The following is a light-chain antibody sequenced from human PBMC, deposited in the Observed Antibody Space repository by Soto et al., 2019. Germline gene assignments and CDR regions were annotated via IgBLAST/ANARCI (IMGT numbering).Light chain of an antibody. CDR1: QSVSSSY. CDR2: GAS. CDR3: QKYGSSPQT. Sequence: EIVLTQSPATLSLSPGESATLSCRDSQSVSSSYLAWYQQKTGQAPRLLIYGASSRATGIPDRFSGSGSGTDFNLTISRLEPEDFAVYYCQKYGSSPQTFGQGTKVDIK. J-gene: IGKJ1*01. V-gene: IGKV3-20*01.